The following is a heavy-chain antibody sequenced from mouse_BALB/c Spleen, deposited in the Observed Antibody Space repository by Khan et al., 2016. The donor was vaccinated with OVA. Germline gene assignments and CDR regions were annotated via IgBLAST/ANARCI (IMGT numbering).Heavy chain of an antibody. Sequence: QVQLQQSGAELVRPGVSVKISCKGSGYTFTDYAMHWVKQSHAKSLEWIGVISTYYGDANYNQKFKGKATMTVNKSSSTAYMELGRLTSEESAIYYCARDYGSSYRYFDVWGAGTTVTVSS. CDR2: ISTYYGDA. D-gene: IGHD1-1*01. J-gene: IGHJ1*01. V-gene: IGHV1S137*01. CDR1: GYTFTDYA. CDR3: ARDYGSSYRYFDV.